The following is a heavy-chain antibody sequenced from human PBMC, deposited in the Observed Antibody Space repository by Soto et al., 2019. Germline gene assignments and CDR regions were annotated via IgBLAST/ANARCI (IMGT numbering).Heavy chain of an antibody. V-gene: IGHV4-4*07. CDR1: GGSISEKY. Sequence: SETLSLTCIVSGGSISEKYWNWVRQPPGKGLEWIGLIFANGHTDYNPSLKSRVTMSVDASKNQFSLRLASMTAADTAVYYCVASLAASGLNWLDPWGRGTLVTVSS. J-gene: IGHJ5*02. CDR3: VASLAASGLNWLDP. CDR2: IFANGHT. D-gene: IGHD6-13*01.